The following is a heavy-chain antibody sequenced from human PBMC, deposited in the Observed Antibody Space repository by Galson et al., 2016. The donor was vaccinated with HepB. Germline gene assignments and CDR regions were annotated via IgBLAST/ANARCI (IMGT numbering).Heavy chain of an antibody. V-gene: IGHV3-21*01. J-gene: IGHJ4*02. D-gene: IGHD5-18*01. Sequence: SLRLSCAASGFTFSSYTINWVRQAPGKGLEWVSSISSRSSDIYYADSVKGRFTISRDNAKNSLYLQMNSLRAEDTAVYYCARMVRFDSYGYPGIRDYWGQGTLVTVSS. CDR2: ISSRSSDI. CDR3: ARMVRFDSYGYPGIRDY. CDR1: GFTFSSYT.